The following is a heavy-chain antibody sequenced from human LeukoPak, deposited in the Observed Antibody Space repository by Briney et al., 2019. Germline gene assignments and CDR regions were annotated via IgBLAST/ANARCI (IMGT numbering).Heavy chain of an antibody. D-gene: IGHD5-18*01. CDR3: ARVVDTAMVTGNFDY. Sequence: GASVKVSCKASGYTFTSYGISWVRQAPGQGLEWMGWISAYNGNTNYAQKFQGRVTMTRDTSISTAYMELSRLRSDDTAVYYCARVVDTAMVTGNFDYWGQGTLVTVSS. CDR2: ISAYNGNT. V-gene: IGHV1-18*01. CDR1: GYTFTSYG. J-gene: IGHJ4*02.